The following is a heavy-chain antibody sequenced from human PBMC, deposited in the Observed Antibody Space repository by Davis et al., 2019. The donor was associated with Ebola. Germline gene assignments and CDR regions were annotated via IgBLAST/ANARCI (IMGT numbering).Heavy chain of an antibody. Sequence: GESLKISCAASGFTLHDYGMDWVRQVPGKGLEWVALISYDGSNKEYADSVKGRFTISRENSKATLDLQMNSLRAEDTAVYYCAKGDNSGWYGVDYWGQGTLVTVSS. J-gene: IGHJ4*02. V-gene: IGHV3-30*18. CDR2: ISYDGSNK. CDR3: AKGDNSGWYGVDY. CDR1: GFTLHDYG. D-gene: IGHD6-19*01.